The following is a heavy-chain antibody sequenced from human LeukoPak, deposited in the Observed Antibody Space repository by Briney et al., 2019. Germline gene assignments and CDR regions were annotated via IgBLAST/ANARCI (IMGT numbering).Heavy chain of an antibody. Sequence: GASVKVSCKASGYTFTGYYMHWVRQAPGQGLEWMGWINPNSGGTNYAQKLQGRVTMTTDTSTSTAYMELRSLRSDDTAVYYCARGVNYYDSSGYYVGYNWFDPGGQGTLVTVSS. J-gene: IGHJ5*02. CDR3: ARGVNYYDSSGYYVGYNWFDP. V-gene: IGHV1-2*02. D-gene: IGHD3-22*01. CDR2: INPNSGGT. CDR1: GYTFTGYY.